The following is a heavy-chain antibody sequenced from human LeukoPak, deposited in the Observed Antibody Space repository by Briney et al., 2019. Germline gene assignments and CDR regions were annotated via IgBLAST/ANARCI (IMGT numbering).Heavy chain of an antibody. D-gene: IGHD2-21*02. CDR3: ARHGRGDRRTYYFDY. CDR2: IYYSGST. CDR1: GGSISSSSYY. V-gene: IGHV4-39*01. J-gene: IGHJ4*02. Sequence: PSETLSLTCTVSGGSISSSSYYWGWIRQPPGKGLEWIGSIYYSGSTYYNPSLKSRVTISVDTSKNQFSLKLSSVTAADTAVYYCARHGRGDRRTYYFDYWGQGTLVTVSS.